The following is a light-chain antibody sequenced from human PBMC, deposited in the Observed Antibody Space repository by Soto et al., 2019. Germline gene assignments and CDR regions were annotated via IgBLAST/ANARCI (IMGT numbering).Light chain of an antibody. Sequence: EIVMTQSPAALSVSPGERATLSCRASQSVSSNLAWYQQRPGQAPRLLIYDASYRATDIPPRFSGSGSGTDFTLTISSLEPEDFAVYYCQQYNNWPWTFGQGTKVDIK. V-gene: IGKV3D-15*01. CDR1: QSVSSN. CDR3: QQYNNWPWT. CDR2: DAS. J-gene: IGKJ1*01.